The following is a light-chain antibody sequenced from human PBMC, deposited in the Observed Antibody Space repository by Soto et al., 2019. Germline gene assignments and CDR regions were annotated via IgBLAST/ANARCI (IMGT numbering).Light chain of an antibody. Sequence: AIQLTQSPSSLSASVGDRVTITCRASQGINSALAWYHQKPGKAPKLLIYDASSLESGVPSRFSGSGSGTDFTLTISILQPEYFASYYCQQFHSPITFGQGTRLEIK. CDR2: DAS. CDR1: QGINSA. V-gene: IGKV1-13*02. CDR3: QQFHSPIT. J-gene: IGKJ5*01.